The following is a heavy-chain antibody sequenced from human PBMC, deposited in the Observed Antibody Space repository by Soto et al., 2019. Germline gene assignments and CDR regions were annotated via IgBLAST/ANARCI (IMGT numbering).Heavy chain of an antibody. D-gene: IGHD4-17*01. CDR1: GFHFSNFA. V-gene: IGHV3-33*01. CDR2: LWYDGSNK. J-gene: IGHJ4*02. CDR3: ATVTRNSDFDY. Sequence: QVQLVESGGGVVQPGRSLRLACAASGFHFSNFAMHWVRQAPGKGLEWVAVLWYDGSNKYYADSVKGRFTISRDNSKNTLYLEMNSLRAEDTAIYYCATVTRNSDFDYWGRGTLVTVSS.